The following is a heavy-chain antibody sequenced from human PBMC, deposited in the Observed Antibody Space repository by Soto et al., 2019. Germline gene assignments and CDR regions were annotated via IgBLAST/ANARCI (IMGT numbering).Heavy chain of an antibody. D-gene: IGHD3-3*01. CDR2: INPHGGST. Sequence: GASVKVSCKASGCTFSSYAISWVRQPPGQGLEWMGVINPHGGSTKYAQKFQGRITMTRDTSRSTVYMELSSLRSDDTAIYYCARSSGGNFGIIIEGSNWFDPWGQGTLVTVSS. J-gene: IGHJ5*02. CDR3: ARSSGGNFGIIIEGSNWFDP. V-gene: IGHV1-46*01. CDR1: GCTFSSYA.